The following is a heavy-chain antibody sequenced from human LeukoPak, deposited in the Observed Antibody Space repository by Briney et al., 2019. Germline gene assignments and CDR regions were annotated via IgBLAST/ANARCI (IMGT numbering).Heavy chain of an antibody. CDR1: GFTVSSNY. CDR3: ARPLYSNYVYYYYGMDV. V-gene: IGHV3-66*04. D-gene: IGHD4-11*01. CDR2: IYSGGST. Sequence: GGSLRLSCAASGFTVSSNYMSWVRQAPGKGLEWVSVIYSGGSTYYADSVKGRFTISRDNSKNTLYLQMNSLRAEDTAVYYCARPLYSNYVYYYYGMDVWGQGTTVTVSS. J-gene: IGHJ6*02.